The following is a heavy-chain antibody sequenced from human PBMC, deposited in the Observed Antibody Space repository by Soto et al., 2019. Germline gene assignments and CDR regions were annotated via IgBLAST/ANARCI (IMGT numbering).Heavy chain of an antibody. Sequence: QVQLVQSGAEVKKPGASVKVSCKASGYTFTSYAMHWVRQAPGQRLEWMGWINAGNGNTKYSQNFQGRVTITRDTSASTAYMELSSLRSEDTAVYYCARGGSPYWYFDRWGRGTLVTVSS. V-gene: IGHV1-3*01. D-gene: IGHD1-26*01. CDR2: INAGNGNT. CDR1: GYTFTSYA. CDR3: ARGGSPYWYFDR. J-gene: IGHJ2*01.